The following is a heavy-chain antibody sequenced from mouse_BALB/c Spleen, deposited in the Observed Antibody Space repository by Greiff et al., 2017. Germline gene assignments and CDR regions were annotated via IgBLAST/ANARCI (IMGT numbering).Heavy chain of an antibody. CDR2: ISSGGSYT. CDR3: ARSDRYWFAY. J-gene: IGHJ3*01. Sequence: EVQVVESGGGLVKPGGSLKLSCAASGFTFSSYAMSWVRQSPEKRLEWVAEISSGGSYTYYPDTVTGRFTISRDNATNTLYLEMISLRSEDTAMYYCARSDRYWFAYWGQGTLVTVSA. V-gene: IGHV5-9-4*01. CDR1: GFTFSSYA. D-gene: IGHD2-14*01.